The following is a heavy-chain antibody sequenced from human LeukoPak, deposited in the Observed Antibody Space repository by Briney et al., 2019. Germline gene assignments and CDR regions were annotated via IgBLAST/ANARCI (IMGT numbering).Heavy chain of an antibody. V-gene: IGHV3-73*01. CDR3: TRLFAGNWFDP. J-gene: IGHJ5*02. Sequence: PGGSLRLSCAASGFTFSGSAMHWVRQASGKGLEWVGRIRSKSNSYATAYAASVKGRFTISRDDSQHTAYLQMNSLKTEDTAVYYCTRLFAGNWFDPWGQGTLVTVSS. CDR2: IRSKSNSYAT. CDR1: GFTFSGSA.